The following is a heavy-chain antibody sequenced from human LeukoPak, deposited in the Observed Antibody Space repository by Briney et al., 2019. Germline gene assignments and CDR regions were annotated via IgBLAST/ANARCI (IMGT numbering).Heavy chain of an antibody. V-gene: IGHV3-30*04. CDR2: ISYDGSNK. CDR1: GFTFSSYA. J-gene: IGHJ6*02. CDR3: ARDDYSSGLYYYYGMDV. D-gene: IGHD6-19*01. Sequence: GGSLRLSCAASGFTFSSYAMHWVRQAPGKGLEWVAVISYDGSNKYYADSVKGRFTISRDNAKNSLYLQMNSLRAEDTAVYYCARDDYSSGLYYYYGMDVWGQGTTVTVSS.